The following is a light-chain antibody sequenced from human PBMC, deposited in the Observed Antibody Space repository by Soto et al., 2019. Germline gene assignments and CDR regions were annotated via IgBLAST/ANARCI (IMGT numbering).Light chain of an antibody. Sequence: QSALTQPPSASGSPGQSVTISCTGTSSDVGSYNYVSWYQQHPGKAPKLMIYEVSKRPSGVPDRFSGSKSGNTASLTVSGLQAEDEDDYYCSSYAGSKGVFGTGTKLTVL. CDR3: SSYAGSKGV. V-gene: IGLV2-8*01. CDR1: SSDVGSYNY. J-gene: IGLJ1*01. CDR2: EVS.